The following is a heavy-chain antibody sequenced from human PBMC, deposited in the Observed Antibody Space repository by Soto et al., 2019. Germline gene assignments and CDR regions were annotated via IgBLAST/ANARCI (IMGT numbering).Heavy chain of an antibody. J-gene: IGHJ6*02. CDR2: IWYDGSNK. Sequence: QVQLVESGGGVVQPGRSLRLSCAASGFTFSSYGMHWVRQAPGKGLEWVAVIWYDGSNKYYADSVKGRFTISRDNSKNTLYLQMYSLRADDTTVYYCAREMKQQLILEPYYYYGMDVWGQGTTVTVSS. V-gene: IGHV3-33*01. CDR3: AREMKQQLILEPYYYYGMDV. D-gene: IGHD6-13*01. CDR1: GFTFSSYG.